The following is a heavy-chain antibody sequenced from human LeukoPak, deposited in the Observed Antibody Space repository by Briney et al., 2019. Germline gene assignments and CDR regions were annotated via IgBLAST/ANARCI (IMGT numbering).Heavy chain of an antibody. CDR3: AKDRSYSYGGIDY. CDR2: ISGSSDST. V-gene: IGHV3-23*01. CDR1: GFTFSNYA. Sequence: GGSLRLSCAASGFTFSNYAMNWVRQAPGKGLEWVSAISGSSDSTYYVDSVKGRFTISRDDPKNTLYLQMNSLRAEDTAVYYCAKDRSYSYGGIDYWGQGTLVTVSS. J-gene: IGHJ4*02. D-gene: IGHD5-18*01.